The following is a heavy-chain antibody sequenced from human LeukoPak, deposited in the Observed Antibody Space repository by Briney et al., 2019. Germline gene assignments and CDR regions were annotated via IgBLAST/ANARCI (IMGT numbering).Heavy chain of an antibody. CDR3: ARERSNYYDSSGYIDY. D-gene: IGHD3-22*01. V-gene: IGHV1-18*01. CDR1: GYTFTSYG. Sequence: GASVKVSCKASGYTFTSYGISWVRQAPGQGLEWVGWISAYNGNTNYAQKLQGRVTMTTDTSTSTAYMELRSLRSEDTAVYYCARERSNYYDSSGYIDYWGQGTLVTVSS. J-gene: IGHJ4*02. CDR2: ISAYNGNT.